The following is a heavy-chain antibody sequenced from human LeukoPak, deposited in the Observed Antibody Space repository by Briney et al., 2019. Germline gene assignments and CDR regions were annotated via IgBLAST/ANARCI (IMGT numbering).Heavy chain of an antibody. CDR2: ISSSSSYI. Sequence: TGGSLRLSCAASGFTFSSSWMNWVRQAPGKGLEWVSSISSSSSYIYYADSVKGRFTISRDNAKNSLYLQMNSLRAEDTAVYYCARELYGSGSYPLYGMDVWGQGTTVTVSS. CDR1: GFTFSSSW. J-gene: IGHJ6*02. CDR3: ARELYGSGSYPLYGMDV. D-gene: IGHD3-10*01. V-gene: IGHV3-21*01.